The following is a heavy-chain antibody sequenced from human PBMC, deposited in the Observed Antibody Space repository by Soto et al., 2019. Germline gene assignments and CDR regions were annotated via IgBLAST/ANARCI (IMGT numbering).Heavy chain of an antibody. V-gene: IGHV1-18*01. CDR3: ARGGTPIDC. CDR2: ISAYNGNT. Sequence: QVQLVQSGAEVKKPGASVKVSCKASGYTFTNFGISWVRQAPGQGLEWMGWISAYNGNTNYAQNFQGRVTMTTDTSKSPAYIELRRLRSDDRAVYYCARGGTPIDCWGQGTLVTVSS. CDR1: GYTFTNFG. D-gene: IGHD3-16*01. J-gene: IGHJ4*02.